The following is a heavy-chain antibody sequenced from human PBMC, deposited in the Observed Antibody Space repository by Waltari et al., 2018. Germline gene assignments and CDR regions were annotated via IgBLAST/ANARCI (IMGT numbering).Heavy chain of an antibody. CDR3: VKDMGTSGYDAFDV. CDR2: LSWNGGNL. Sequence: EVKLVEIGGGLVQPGRSLSLSCAASGFTFDDYAMHWVRQVPGKGLEWVSGLSWNGGNLLYAESVRGRFTISRDNAKKSLFLQMTNLRPEDTAFYFCVKDMGTSGYDAFDVWGQGTKVTVS. J-gene: IGHJ3*01. D-gene: IGHD3-22*01. V-gene: IGHV3-9*01. CDR1: GFTFDDYA.